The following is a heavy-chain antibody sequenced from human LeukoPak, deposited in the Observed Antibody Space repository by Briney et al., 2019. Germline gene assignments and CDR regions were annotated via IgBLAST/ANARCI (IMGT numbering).Heavy chain of an antibody. CDR2: IYYSGST. V-gene: IGHV4-59*12. CDR3: ARALGSSSSYFDY. CDR1: GGSISSYY. J-gene: IGHJ4*02. D-gene: IGHD6-6*01. Sequence: SETLSLTCTVSGGSISSYYWSWIRQPPGKGLEWIGYIYYSGSTNYNPSLKSRVTISVDTSKNQFSLKLSSVTAADTAVYYCARALGSSSSYFDYWGQGTLVTVSS.